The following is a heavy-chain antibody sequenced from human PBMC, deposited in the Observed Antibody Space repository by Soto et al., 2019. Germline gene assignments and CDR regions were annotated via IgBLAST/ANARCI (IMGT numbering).Heavy chain of an antibody. CDR1: GFTFNKSA. CDR2: MSGRGGST. CDR3: ATEHDDYYLLDV. V-gene: IGHV3-23*01. Sequence: EVQGLESGGGLVQPGGSLRLSCVGSGFTFNKSAMSWVRQAPGEGLEWVSAMSGRGGSTYYADSVKGRFTLSRDISKNTLFLQMSGLRAEDTAVYYCATEHDDYYLLDVWGQGTTVTVSS. J-gene: IGHJ6*02.